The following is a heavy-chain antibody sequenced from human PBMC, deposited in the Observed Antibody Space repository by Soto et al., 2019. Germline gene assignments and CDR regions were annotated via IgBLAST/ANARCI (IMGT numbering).Heavy chain of an antibody. CDR2: INAYNGNT. CDR3: ARVLPPFDP. Sequence: QVQLVQSGAEVKKPGASVKVSCKASGYTFTSYGISWVRQAPGQGLEWMGWINAYNGNTNYAQKLQGRVTMTTDASTSPAYMELRSLGSADTAVYYCARVLPPFDPWGQGILVTVSS. V-gene: IGHV1-18*01. CDR1: GYTFTSYG. J-gene: IGHJ5*02.